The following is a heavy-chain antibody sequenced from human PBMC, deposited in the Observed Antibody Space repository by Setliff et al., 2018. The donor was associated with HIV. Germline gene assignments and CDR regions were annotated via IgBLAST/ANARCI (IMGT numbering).Heavy chain of an antibody. J-gene: IGHJ6*03. D-gene: IGHD6-19*01. Sequence: PSETLSLTCTVSGGSISSGYYWGWIRQPPGKGLEWIGSIFHSAATNYNPSLKSRVTISIDTSKNQFSLKLTSVTAADTAVYYCARGRSGWYSGYYYYYMDVWGKGTTVTVSS. V-gene: IGHV4-38-2*02. CDR2: IFHSAAT. CDR1: GGSISSGYY. CDR3: ARGRSGWYSGYYYYYMDV.